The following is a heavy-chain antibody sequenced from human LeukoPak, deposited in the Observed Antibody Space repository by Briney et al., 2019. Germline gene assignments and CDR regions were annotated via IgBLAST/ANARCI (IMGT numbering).Heavy chain of an antibody. CDR1: GFTFSSYA. J-gene: IGHJ4*02. CDR3: ARDNYDFWSGYQRY. D-gene: IGHD3-3*01. V-gene: IGHV3-30-3*01. CDR2: ISYDGSNK. Sequence: GGSLRLSCAASGFTFSSYAMHWVRQAPGKGLEWVAVISYDGSNKYYADSVKGRFTISRDNSKNTLYLQMNSLRAEDTAVYYCARDNYDFWSGYQRYWGQGTLVTVSS.